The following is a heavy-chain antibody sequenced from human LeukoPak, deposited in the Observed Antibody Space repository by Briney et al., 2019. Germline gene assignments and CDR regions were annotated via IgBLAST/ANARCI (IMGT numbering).Heavy chain of an antibody. J-gene: IGHJ4*02. CDR2: IRSKADGGTP. Sequence: GGSLRLSCAASGFTFSNYGMNRVRQAPGKGLEWVGHIRSKADGGTPDYIAPVKGRFTISRDDSKDTLYLQMNSLNTEDTAMYYCTTRSPARYCSDGACYSSADYWGQGTLVTVSS. CDR1: GFTFSNYG. D-gene: IGHD2-15*01. CDR3: TTRSPARYCSDGACYSSADY. V-gene: IGHV3-15*07.